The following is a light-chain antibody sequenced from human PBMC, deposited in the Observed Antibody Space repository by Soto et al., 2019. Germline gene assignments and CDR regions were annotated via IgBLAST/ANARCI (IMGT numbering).Light chain of an antibody. CDR2: GAS. J-gene: IGKJ1*01. Sequence: EIVLTQSPGTLSLSPGERATLSCRASQSVSSSYLAWYQQKPGQAPRLLIYGASSRATGIPDRFSGSGSGTDFSITISRREPEDFAVYYCQQYDTSHRTFGQGTKVEIK. V-gene: IGKV3-20*01. CDR3: QQYDTSHRT. CDR1: QSVSSSY.